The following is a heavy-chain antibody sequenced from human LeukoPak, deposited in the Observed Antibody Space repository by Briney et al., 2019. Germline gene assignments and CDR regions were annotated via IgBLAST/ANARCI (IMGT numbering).Heavy chain of an antibody. D-gene: IGHD3-10*01. CDR2: IYSGGST. Sequence: PGGSLRLSCAASGLTVTSNYMSWVRQAPGKGLEWVSVIYSGGSTYYADSVKGRFTISRDNSKNTLYLQMNNLRAEDTAVYYCAKANYYGSGSYYRDWGQGTLVTVSS. V-gene: IGHV3-53*01. CDR3: AKANYYGSGSYYRD. J-gene: IGHJ4*02. CDR1: GLTVTSNY.